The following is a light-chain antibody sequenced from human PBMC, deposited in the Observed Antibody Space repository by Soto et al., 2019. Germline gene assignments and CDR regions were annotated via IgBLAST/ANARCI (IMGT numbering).Light chain of an antibody. Sequence: DIQMTQSPSTLAASIGDIVTITCRASHSISGWLAWYQQKPGKAPKLLISDASSLESGVPSRFSGSGSGTEFTLIISNLHPDDLATYYCQKYHTYFPNFGQGTRLEIK. V-gene: IGKV1-5*01. J-gene: IGKJ5*01. CDR1: HSISGW. CDR2: DAS. CDR3: QKYHTYFPN.